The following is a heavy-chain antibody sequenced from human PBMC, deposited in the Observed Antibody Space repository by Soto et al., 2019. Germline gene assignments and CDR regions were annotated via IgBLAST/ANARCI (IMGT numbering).Heavy chain of an antibody. CDR1: GFSFSHYW. J-gene: IGHJ3*01. CDR3: ARDIGGVTASDAFDV. Sequence: EVQLVESGGGLVQPGGSLRLSCAASGFSFSHYWMHWVRQTPGKGLVWISRINSDGSTTSSADSVRGRFSMSRDNAKNFLYLHMNSLRADDTAVYFCARDIGGVTASDAFDVWGHGTMVTVSS. CDR2: INSDGSTT. D-gene: IGHD2-21*02. V-gene: IGHV3-74*01.